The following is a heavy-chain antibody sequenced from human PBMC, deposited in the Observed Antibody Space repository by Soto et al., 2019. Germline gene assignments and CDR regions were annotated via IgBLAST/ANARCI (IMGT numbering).Heavy chain of an antibody. Sequence: PSETLSLTCTVSGGSISSSSYYLGWILQPPGKGLEGIGSIYYSGGTYYNPSLKSRVAISFDTSEEQFSLKLSSVTAAHTAVYYCAIPTVGANGKSYYCGYCGKGSLGNVS. CDR2: IYYSGGT. CDR1: GGSISSSSYY. J-gene: IGHJ4*02. V-gene: IGHV4-39*01. D-gene: IGHD1-26*01. CDR3: AIPTVGANGKSYYCGY.